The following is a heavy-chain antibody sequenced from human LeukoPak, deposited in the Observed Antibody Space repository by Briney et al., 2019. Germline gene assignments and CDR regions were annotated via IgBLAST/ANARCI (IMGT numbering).Heavy chain of an antibody. J-gene: IGHJ5*02. CDR2: IYPGDSHT. Sequence: GESLKISCKGSGYSFPNYWIGWVRQMPGKGLEWMGIIYPGDSHTRYSPSFRDQVTISVDKSISTAYLQWSSLKASDTAMYYCARGPYAYTSSATLGSYNWFDPWGQGSLVTVSS. CDR1: GYSFPNYW. CDR3: ARGPYAYTSSATLGSYNWFDP. V-gene: IGHV5-51*01. D-gene: IGHD2-2*02.